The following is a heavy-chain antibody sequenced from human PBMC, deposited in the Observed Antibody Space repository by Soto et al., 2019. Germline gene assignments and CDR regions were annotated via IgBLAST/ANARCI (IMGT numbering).Heavy chain of an antibody. J-gene: IGHJ4*02. D-gene: IGHD3-10*01. CDR1: GFAVSGNY. CDR3: ARLLLWCGEPFDF. V-gene: IGHV3-66*01. CDR2: TYSGGST. Sequence: EVQLVESGGGLVQPGGSLRLSCAVSGFAVSGNYMNWVRQAPGKGLEWVSVTYSGGSTDFADSVKGRFTVSRDSSKNTLYLQMNNLRAEDTAVYYCARLLLWCGEPFDFWGQGTLVTVSS.